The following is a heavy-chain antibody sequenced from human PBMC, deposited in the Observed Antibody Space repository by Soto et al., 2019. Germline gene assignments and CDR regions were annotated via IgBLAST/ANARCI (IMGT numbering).Heavy chain of an antibody. J-gene: IGHJ6*02. CDR3: ASLNTVTTFYYYGMDV. V-gene: IGHV4-39*01. D-gene: IGHD4-4*01. CDR1: GGSISSSSYY. CDR2: IYYSGST. Sequence: KSSETLSLTCTVSGGSISSSSYYWGWIRQPPGKGLEWIGSIYYSGSTYYNPSLKSRVTISVDTSKNQFSLKLSSVTAADTAVYYCASLNTVTTFYYYGMDVWGQGTTVT.